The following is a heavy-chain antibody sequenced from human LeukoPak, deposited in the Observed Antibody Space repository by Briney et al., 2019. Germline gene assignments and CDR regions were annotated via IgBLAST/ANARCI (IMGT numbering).Heavy chain of an antibody. V-gene: IGHV3-30*02. CDR2: IQYDGSNE. Sequence: PGGSLRLSCAASGFTFSSYGMHWVRQAPGKGLKWVAYIQYDGSNEQYADSVKGRFSISRDSSKNILYLQMNSLRAEDTAVHYCARDQRFGYSYVLNAFDIWGQGTMVTVSS. D-gene: IGHD5-18*01. CDR1: GFTFSSYG. CDR3: ARDQRFGYSYVLNAFDI. J-gene: IGHJ3*02.